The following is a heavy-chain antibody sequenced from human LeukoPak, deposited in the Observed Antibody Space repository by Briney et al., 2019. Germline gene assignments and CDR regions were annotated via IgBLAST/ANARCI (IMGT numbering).Heavy chain of an antibody. CDR3: ARDQFTGWYSGVDFFFDF. Sequence: PGRSLRLSCAASGFTFSSCAMHWVRQAPGKGLEWVAVISYDGSNKYYADSVKGRFTISRDNSKNTLNLQMNSLRPEDTAVYYCARDQFTGWYSGVDFFFDFWGQGALVTVSS. V-gene: IGHV3-30-3*01. CDR2: ISYDGSNK. D-gene: IGHD6-19*01. J-gene: IGHJ4*02. CDR1: GFTFSSCA.